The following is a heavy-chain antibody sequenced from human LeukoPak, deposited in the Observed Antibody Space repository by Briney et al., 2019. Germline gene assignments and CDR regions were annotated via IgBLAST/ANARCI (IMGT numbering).Heavy chain of an antibody. V-gene: IGHV4-31*03. Sequence: SETLSLTCTVSGGSISSGGYSWSWIRQHPGRGLEWIGYIYYSGSTYYNPSLKSRVTISVDMSKNQFSLKLSSVTAADTAVYYCARSYGDYPLDYWGQGTLVTVTS. CDR3: ARSYGDYPLDY. CDR2: IYYSGST. D-gene: IGHD4-17*01. J-gene: IGHJ4*02. CDR1: GGSISSGGYS.